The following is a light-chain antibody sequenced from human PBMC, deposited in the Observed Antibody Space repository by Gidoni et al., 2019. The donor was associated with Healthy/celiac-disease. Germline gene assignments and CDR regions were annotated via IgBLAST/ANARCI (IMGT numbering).Light chain of an antibody. Sequence: MVRTQSPATLSASPGERATLSCRASQSVSSDLAWYQQKPGQAPRLLIYGASTRATGIPARFSGSGSGTDFTLTISSLQSEDLAVYYCQQYNNWPIFTFGPGTKVDIK. CDR2: GAS. CDR3: QQYNNWPIFT. CDR1: QSVSSD. J-gene: IGKJ3*01. V-gene: IGKV3-15*01.